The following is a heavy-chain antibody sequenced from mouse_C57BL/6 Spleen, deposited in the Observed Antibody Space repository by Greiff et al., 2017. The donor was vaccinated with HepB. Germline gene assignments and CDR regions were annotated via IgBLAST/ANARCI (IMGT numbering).Heavy chain of an antibody. CDR1: GFTFSSYG. CDR3: ARPSTFYAMDC. CDR2: ISSGGSYT. D-gene: IGHD2-1*01. J-gene: IGHJ4*01. V-gene: IGHV5-6*02. Sequence: DVMLVESGGDLVKPGGSLKLSCAASGFTFSSYGMSWVRQTPDKRLEWVATISSGGSYTYYPDSVKGRFTISRDNAKNTLYLQMSSLKSEDTAMYYCARPSTFYAMDCWGQGTSVTVSS.